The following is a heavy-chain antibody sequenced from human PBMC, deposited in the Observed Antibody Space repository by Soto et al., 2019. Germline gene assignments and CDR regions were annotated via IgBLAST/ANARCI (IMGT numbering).Heavy chain of an antibody. CDR2: SNHSGST. D-gene: IGHD3-10*01. J-gene: IGHJ4*02. V-gene: IGHV4-34*01. CDR1: GGSFSGYY. Sequence: SETLSLTCAVYGGSFSGYYWSWIRQPPGKGLEWIGESNHSGSTNYNPSLKSRVTISVDTSKNQFSLKLSSVTAADTAVYYCARDHAGSGTINFDYWSQGTLVTVSS. CDR3: ARDHAGSGTINFDY.